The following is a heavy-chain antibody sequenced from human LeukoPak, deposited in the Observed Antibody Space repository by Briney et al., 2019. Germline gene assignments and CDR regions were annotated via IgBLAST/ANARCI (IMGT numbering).Heavy chain of an antibody. CDR1: GYTLTELS. Sequence: ASVKVSCKVSGYTLTELSMHWVRQAPGKGLEWMGGFDPEDGETIYAQKFQGRVTMTEDTSTDTAYMELSSLRSEDTAVYYCATEFPSYYYDSSGPLEYWGQGTLVTVSS. CDR3: ATEFPSYYYDSSGPLEY. D-gene: IGHD3-22*01. CDR2: FDPEDGET. J-gene: IGHJ4*02. V-gene: IGHV1-24*01.